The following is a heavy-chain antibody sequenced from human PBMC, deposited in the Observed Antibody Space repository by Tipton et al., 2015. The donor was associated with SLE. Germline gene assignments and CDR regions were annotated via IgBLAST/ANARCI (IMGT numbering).Heavy chain of an antibody. D-gene: IGHD6-13*01. CDR3: VKDYSSSSGWFDP. CDR2: ISGSGGST. J-gene: IGHJ5*02. CDR1: GFTFSSYA. Sequence: SLRLSCAASGFTFSSYAMSWVRQAPGKGLEWVSAISGSGGSTYYADSVKGRFTISRDNSKNTLYLQMNSLRAEDTAVYYCVKDYSSSSGWFDPWGQGTLVTVSS. V-gene: IGHV3-23*01.